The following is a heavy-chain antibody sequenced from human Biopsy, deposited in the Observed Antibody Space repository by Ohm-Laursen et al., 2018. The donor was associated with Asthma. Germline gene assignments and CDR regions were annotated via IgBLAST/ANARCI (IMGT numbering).Heavy chain of an antibody. V-gene: IGHV3-7*02. D-gene: IGHD4-17*01. CDR3: TRTVAATPYDY. Sequence: SLRLSCAASGFTFSSYAMSWVRQAPGKGLEWVANIKQDGSEKYYVDSVKGRFTISRDNANNSLYLQMKFLGAEDTAVYYCTRTVAATPYDYWGQGTLVTVSS. CDR2: IKQDGSEK. J-gene: IGHJ4*02. CDR1: GFTFSSYA.